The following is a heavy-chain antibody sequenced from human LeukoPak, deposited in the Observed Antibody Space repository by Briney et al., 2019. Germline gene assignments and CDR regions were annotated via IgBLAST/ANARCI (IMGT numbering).Heavy chain of an antibody. CDR2: IYSGGST. V-gene: IGHV3-66*01. J-gene: IGHJ4*02. CDR3: ASPVTTVTMALRY. D-gene: IGHD4-17*01. Sequence: GGSLRLSCAASGFTVSSNYMSWVRQAPGKGLEWVSVIYSGGSTYYADSVKGRFTISRDNSKNTLYLQMNSLRAEDTAVYYCASPVTTVTMALRYRGQGTLVTVSS. CDR1: GFTVSSNY.